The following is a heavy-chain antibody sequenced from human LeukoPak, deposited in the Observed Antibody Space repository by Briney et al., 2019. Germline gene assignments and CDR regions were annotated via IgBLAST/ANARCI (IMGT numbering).Heavy chain of an antibody. J-gene: IGHJ3*02. CDR3: ARVRSGYYPRYAFDI. CDR2: INPSGGST. V-gene: IGHV1-46*01. Sequence: ASVKVSCKASGYTFTSYYMHWVRQVPGQGLEWMGIINPSGGSTSYAQKFQGRVTMTRDTSTSTVYMELSSLRSEDTAVYYCARVRSGYYPRYAFDIWGQGTMVTVSS. D-gene: IGHD3-22*01. CDR1: GYTFTSYY.